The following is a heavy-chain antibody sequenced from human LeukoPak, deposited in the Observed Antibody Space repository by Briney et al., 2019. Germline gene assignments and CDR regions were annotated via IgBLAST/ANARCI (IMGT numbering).Heavy chain of an antibody. CDR2: IWYDGSNK. Sequence: GGSLRLSCAASGFTFSSYGIHWVRQAPGKGLEWVAVIWYDGSNKYYTDSVKGRFTISSDNSKNMLYLQMNSLRAEDTAVCYCAKVFRANGDYHAFDVWGQGTMVTVSA. J-gene: IGHJ3*01. CDR3: AKVFRANGDYHAFDV. V-gene: IGHV3-33*06. D-gene: IGHD4-17*01. CDR1: GFTFSSYG.